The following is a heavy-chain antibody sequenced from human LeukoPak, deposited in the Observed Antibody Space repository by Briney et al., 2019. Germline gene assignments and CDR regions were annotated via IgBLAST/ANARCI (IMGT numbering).Heavy chain of an antibody. CDR1: GGSISSYY. J-gene: IGHJ4*02. Sequence: SETLSLTCTVSGGSISSYYWSWIRQSPGKGLEWIGYIYYSGSTNYNPSLKSRVTISVDTSKNQFSLKLSSVTAADTAVYYCARERKYYDSSGYYSGYYFDYWGQGTLVTVSS. CDR3: ARERKYYDSSGYYSGYYFDY. CDR2: IYYSGST. D-gene: IGHD3-22*01. V-gene: IGHV4-59*01.